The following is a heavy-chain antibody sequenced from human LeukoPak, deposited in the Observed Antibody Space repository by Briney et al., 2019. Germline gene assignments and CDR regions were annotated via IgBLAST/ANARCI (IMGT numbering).Heavy chain of an antibody. D-gene: IGHD3/OR15-3a*01. CDR2: IYHSGST. V-gene: IGHV4-30-2*01. Sequence: SQTLSLTCAVSGGSISSGGYSWSWIRQPPGKGLEWIGYIYHSGSTSYNPSLKSRVTISVDRSKNQFSLKLSSVTAADTAVYYCAGGTGYGIYYFDYWGQGTLVTVSS. J-gene: IGHJ4*02. CDR3: AGGTGYGIYYFDY. CDR1: GGSISSGGYS.